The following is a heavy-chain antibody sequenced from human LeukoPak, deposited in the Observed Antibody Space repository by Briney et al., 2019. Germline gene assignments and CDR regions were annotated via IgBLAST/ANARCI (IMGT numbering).Heavy chain of an antibody. Sequence: PSETLSLTCAVSGGSFSGYYWSWIRQPPGKGLEWIGEINHSGSTNYNPSLKSRVTISVDTSKNQFSLKLSSVTAADTAVYYCARQAARGFDYWGQGTLVTVSS. CDR2: INHSGST. CDR1: GGSFSGYY. V-gene: IGHV4-34*01. D-gene: IGHD6-6*01. CDR3: ARQAARGFDY. J-gene: IGHJ4*02.